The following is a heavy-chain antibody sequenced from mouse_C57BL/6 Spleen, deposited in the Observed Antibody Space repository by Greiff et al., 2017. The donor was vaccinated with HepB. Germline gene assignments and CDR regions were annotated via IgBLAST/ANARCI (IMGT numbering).Heavy chain of an antibody. V-gene: IGHV1-63*01. CDR3: ARSLYDVFDY. CDR1: GYTFTNYW. J-gene: IGHJ2*01. D-gene: IGHD2-3*01. Sequence: QVQLQHSGAELVRPGTSVKMSCKASGYTFTNYWIGWAKQRPGHGLEWIGDIYPGGGYTNYNEKFKGKATLTADKSSSTAYMQFSSLTSEDSAIYYCARSLYDVFDYWGQGTTLTVSS. CDR2: IYPGGGYT.